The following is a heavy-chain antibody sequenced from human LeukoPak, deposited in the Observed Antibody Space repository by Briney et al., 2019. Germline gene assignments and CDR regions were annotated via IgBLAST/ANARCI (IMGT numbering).Heavy chain of an antibody. J-gene: IGHJ4*02. CDR2: IKQDGSEK. Sequence: GGSLRLSCAASGFTFSSYWMSCVRQAPGKGLDWVANIKQDGSEKYYVDSVKGRFTISRDNAKNSLYLQMNSLRAEDTAVYYCARHRVDSSGWYQVYWGQGTLVTVSS. D-gene: IGHD6-19*01. CDR1: GFTFSSYW. CDR3: ARHRVDSSGWYQVY. V-gene: IGHV3-7*03.